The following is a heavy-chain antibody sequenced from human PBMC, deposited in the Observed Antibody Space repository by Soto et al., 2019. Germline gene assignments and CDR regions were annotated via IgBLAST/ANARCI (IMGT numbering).Heavy chain of an antibody. CDR3: ATGASGSEDY. CDR2: INAGNGNT. Sequence: QVQLVQSGAEVKKPGASVKVSCKASGYTFTSYAMHWVRQAPGQRLEWMGWINAGNGNTKYSQKFQGRVTITRDTSASTAYMELSSRRCEHTAVSYCATGASGSEDYWGQGTLVTVSS. J-gene: IGHJ4*02. V-gene: IGHV1-3*01. D-gene: IGHD5-12*01. CDR1: GYTFTSYA.